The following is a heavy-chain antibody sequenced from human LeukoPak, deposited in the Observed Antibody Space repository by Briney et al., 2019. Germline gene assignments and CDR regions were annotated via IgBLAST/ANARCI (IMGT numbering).Heavy chain of an antibody. D-gene: IGHD3-22*01. CDR2: IIPILGIA. V-gene: IGHV1-69*04. J-gene: IGHJ5*02. CDR3: AGYYYDSSGYDNWFDP. Sequence: SVKVSCKASGGTFSSYAISWVRQAPGQGLEWMGRIIPILGIADYAQKFQGRVTITADKSTSTAYMELSSLRSEDTAVYYCAGYYYDSSGYDNWFDPWGQGTLVTVSS. CDR1: GGTFSSYA.